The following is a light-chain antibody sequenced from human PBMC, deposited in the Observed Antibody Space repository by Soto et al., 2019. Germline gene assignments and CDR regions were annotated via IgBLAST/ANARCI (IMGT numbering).Light chain of an antibody. J-gene: IGKJ4*01. CDR2: VAS. V-gene: IGKV1-27*01. CDR1: QGISNY. CDR3: QEYNSGLT. Sequence: DIQMTHSPSSLSAYVGDRVTITCRASQGISNYLAWYQQKPGKVPKVLIYVASALQSGVPSRFSGSGSGRDFTLTISLQPEDVATYYCQEYNSGLTFGGGTNVEIK.